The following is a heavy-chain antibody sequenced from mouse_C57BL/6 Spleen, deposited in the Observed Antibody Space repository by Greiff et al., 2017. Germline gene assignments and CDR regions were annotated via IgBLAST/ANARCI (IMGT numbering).Heavy chain of an antibody. V-gene: IGHV1-14*01. CDR3: ASYDGYYSYWFGY. J-gene: IGHJ2*01. CDR1: GYTFTSYV. CDR2: IYPYNDGT. D-gene: IGHD2-3*01. Sequence: VQLKQSGPELVKPGASVKMSCKASGYTFTSYVMHWVKQKPGQGLEWIGYIYPYNDGTKYNEKFKGKATLTSDKSSSTAYMELSSLTSEDSAVYYCASYDGYYSYWFGYWGQGTTLTVSS.